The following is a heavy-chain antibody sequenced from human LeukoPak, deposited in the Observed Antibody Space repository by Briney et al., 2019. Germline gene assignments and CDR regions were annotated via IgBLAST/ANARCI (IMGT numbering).Heavy chain of an antibody. D-gene: IGHD4-4*01. Sequence: GGSLRLSCATSGFTFTDYWMAWIRQSPGKGLEWVANIQQDGGQAYYLDSVEGRFTISRDNAKNSLYLQMNNLRVEDTAVYYCSNGIYSSSCWGQGTLVTVSS. CDR3: SNGIYSSSC. CDR2: IQQDGGQA. J-gene: IGHJ4*02. V-gene: IGHV3-7*01. CDR1: GFTFTDYW.